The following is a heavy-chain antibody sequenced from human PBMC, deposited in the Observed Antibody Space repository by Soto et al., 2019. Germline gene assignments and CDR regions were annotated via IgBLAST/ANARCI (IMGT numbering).Heavy chain of an antibody. CDR3: ARCRGGVDTAMVFNYYGMDV. Sequence: QVQLVQSGAGVKKPGSSVKVSCKASGGTFSSYAISWVRQAPGQGLEWMGGIIPIFGTANYAQKFQGRVTITADESTSTAYMELSSLRSEDTAVYYCARCRGGVDTAMVFNYYGMDVWGQGTTVTVSS. CDR1: GGTFSSYA. J-gene: IGHJ6*02. CDR2: IIPIFGTA. V-gene: IGHV1-69*12. D-gene: IGHD5-18*01.